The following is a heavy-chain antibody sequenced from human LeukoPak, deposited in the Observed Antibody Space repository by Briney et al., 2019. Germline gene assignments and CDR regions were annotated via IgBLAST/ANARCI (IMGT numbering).Heavy chain of an antibody. V-gene: IGHV3-48*01. CDR3: ARLIGDRTIYDY. Sequence: GGSLRLSCAASGFTFSTYSMNWVRQAPGKGLEWVSYINNNGGAIYYADSVKGRFTISRDNAENSLYLQMNSLRAEDTAVYYCARLIGDRTIYDYWGQGTLVTVSS. J-gene: IGHJ4*02. CDR1: GFTFSTYS. D-gene: IGHD6-6*01. CDR2: INNNGGAI.